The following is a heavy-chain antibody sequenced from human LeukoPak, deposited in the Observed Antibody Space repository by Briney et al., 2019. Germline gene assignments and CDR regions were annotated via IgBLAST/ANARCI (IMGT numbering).Heavy chain of an antibody. D-gene: IGHD2-21*02. Sequence: SVKVSCKASGGTFSSYAISWVRQAPGQGLEWMGGIIPIFGTANYAQKFQGRVTITADESTSTAYMELSSLRSEDTSVYYCARTSYCGGDCYSFDSMYYYMDVWGKGTTVTISS. CDR1: GGTFSSYA. CDR3: ARTSYCGGDCYSFDSMYYYMDV. J-gene: IGHJ6*03. V-gene: IGHV1-69*13. CDR2: IIPIFGTA.